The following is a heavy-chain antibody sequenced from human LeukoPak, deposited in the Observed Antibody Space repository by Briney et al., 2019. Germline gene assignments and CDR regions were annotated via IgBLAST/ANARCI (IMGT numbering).Heavy chain of an antibody. Sequence: GRSLRLSCAASGFTFSNFAMNWVRQAPGKGLEWVAFISYDGSIKSYADSVKGRFAVSRDNSMNTLYLQMNSLRPEDTAFYYCAKSYDNGWYVCDYWGQGTLVTVSS. D-gene: IGHD6-19*01. CDR3: AKSYDNGWYVCDY. CDR1: GFTFSNFA. V-gene: IGHV3-30*09. CDR2: ISYDGSIK. J-gene: IGHJ4*02.